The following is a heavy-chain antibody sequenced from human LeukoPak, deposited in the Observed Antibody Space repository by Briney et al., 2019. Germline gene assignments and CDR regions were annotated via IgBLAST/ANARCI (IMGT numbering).Heavy chain of an antibody. J-gene: IGHJ4*02. V-gene: IGHV1-2*02. CDR3: ARANGGDY. D-gene: IGHD2-8*01. CDR1: AYSFTGYF. CDR2: INANSGDT. Sequence: ASVKVSCKTSAYSFTGYFFHWIRQAPGQGLEWMGWINANSGDTNYAQQFQGRLTMTRDRSISTVYMELSRLRTDDTAVYYCARANGGDYWGQGTLVTVSS.